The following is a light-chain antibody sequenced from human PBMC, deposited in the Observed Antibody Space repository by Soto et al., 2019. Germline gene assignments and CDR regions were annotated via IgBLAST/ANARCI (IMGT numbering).Light chain of an antibody. Sequence: QSVLTQPPSVSAAPGQKVTISCSGSSXNIGGNSVSWYQQLPGTAPKRLIYDDNKRPSGIPDRFSGSKSGTSATLGITGLQTGDEADYYCGSWDSSLSAYVFGTGAKVTV. J-gene: IGLJ1*01. CDR3: GSWDSSLSAYV. CDR2: DDN. V-gene: IGLV1-51*01. CDR1: SXNIGGNS.